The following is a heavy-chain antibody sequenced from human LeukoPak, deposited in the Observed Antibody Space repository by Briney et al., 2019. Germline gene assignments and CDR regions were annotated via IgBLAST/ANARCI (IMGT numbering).Heavy chain of an antibody. Sequence: PSETLSLTCTVSGGSISSYYWSWIRQPPGKGLEWIGYIYDSGSTNYNPSLKSRVTISVDTSKNQFSLKLSSVTAADTAVYYCARSSSGWYGYFDYWGQGTLVTVSS. J-gene: IGHJ4*02. D-gene: IGHD6-19*01. CDR1: GGSISSYY. CDR2: IYDSGST. CDR3: ARSSSGWYGYFDY. V-gene: IGHV4-59*01.